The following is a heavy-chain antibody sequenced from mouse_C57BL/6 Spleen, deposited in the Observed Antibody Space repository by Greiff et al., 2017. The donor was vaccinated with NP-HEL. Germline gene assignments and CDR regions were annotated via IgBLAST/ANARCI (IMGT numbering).Heavy chain of an antibody. J-gene: IGHJ3*01. CDR1: GYAFSSSW. CDR3: ARSDYDYDRAFAY. CDR2: IYPGDGDT. V-gene: IGHV1-82*01. D-gene: IGHD2-4*01. Sequence: QVQLQQSGPELVKPGASVKISCKASGYAFSSSWMNWVKQRPGKGLEWIGRIYPGDGDTNYNGKFKGKATLTADKSSSTAYMQLSSLTSEDSAVYFGARSDYDYDRAFAYWGQGTLVTVSA.